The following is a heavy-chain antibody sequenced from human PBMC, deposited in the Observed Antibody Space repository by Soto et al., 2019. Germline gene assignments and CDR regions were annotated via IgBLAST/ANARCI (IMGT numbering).Heavy chain of an antibody. CDR3: ARVERNYYDYYYYGMDV. D-gene: IGHD3-22*01. CDR1: GGSISSGDYY. V-gene: IGHV4-30-4*01. J-gene: IGHJ6*02. CDR2: IYYSGST. Sequence: PSETLSLTCTVSGGSISSGDYYWSWIRQPPGKGLEWIGYIYYSGSTYYNPSLKSRVTISVDTSKNQFSLKLSSVTAADTAVYYCARVERNYYDYYYYGMDVWGQGTTVTVSS.